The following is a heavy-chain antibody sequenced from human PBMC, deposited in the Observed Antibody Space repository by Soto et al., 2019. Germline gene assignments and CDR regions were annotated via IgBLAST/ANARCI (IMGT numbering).Heavy chain of an antibody. CDR3: AKVSGCTSAACYMGEWFDP. CDR1: GYSFSSYW. J-gene: IGHJ5*02. V-gene: IGHV5-51*01. D-gene: IGHD3-16*01. CDR2: IYPGDSDS. Sequence: PGESLKISCHGSGYSFSSYWIAWVRQKPGKGLEWMGTIYPGDSDSTYSPSFQGQVTFSADKSTSTAYLQWSSLKASDTAIYYCAKVSGCTSAACYMGEWFDPWGQGTLVTV.